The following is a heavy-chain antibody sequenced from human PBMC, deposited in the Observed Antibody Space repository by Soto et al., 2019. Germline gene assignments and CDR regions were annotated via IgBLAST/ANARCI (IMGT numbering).Heavy chain of an antibody. CDR2: MNPNSGNT. CDR1: GYTFTSYD. CDR3: TTDLWRIAVVVGSTGYFNP. V-gene: IGHV1-8*01. D-gene: IGHD2-15*01. Sequence: GASVKVSCKASGYTFTSYDINWVRQATGQGLEWMGWMNPNSGNTGYAQKFQGRVTMTRNTSISTAYMELSSLRSEDTAVYYCTTDLWRIAVVVGSTGYFNPWGQGTPVTVSS. J-gene: IGHJ5*02.